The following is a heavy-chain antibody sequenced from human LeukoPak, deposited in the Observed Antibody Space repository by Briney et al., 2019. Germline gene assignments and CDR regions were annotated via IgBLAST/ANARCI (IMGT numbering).Heavy chain of an antibody. J-gene: IGHJ4*02. CDR3: AKLHNLNCDY. CDR1: GFTFSSYA. CDR2: ISGSGGTT. D-gene: IGHD1-14*01. V-gene: IGHV3-23*01. Sequence: GGSLRLSCAASGFTFSSYAMSWVRQAPGKGLEWVSAISGSGGTTYYADSVKGRFTISRDNSKNTLYLQMNSLRPEDTAVYYCAKLHNLNCDYWGLGTLATVSS.